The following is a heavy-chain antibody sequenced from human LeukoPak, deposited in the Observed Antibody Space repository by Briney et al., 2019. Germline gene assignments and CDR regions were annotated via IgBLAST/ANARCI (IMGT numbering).Heavy chain of an antibody. Sequence: GGSLRLSCAASGFTFSRYSMNWVRQAPGKGLEWVSSISSISSYIYYADSVKGRFTISRDNAKNSLYLHMNSLRAEDTAVYYCARDDGGLGTTFDYWGQGTLVTVSS. CDR1: GFTFSRYS. J-gene: IGHJ4*02. CDR2: ISSISSYI. CDR3: ARDDGGLGTTFDY. D-gene: IGHD1-7*01. V-gene: IGHV3-21*01.